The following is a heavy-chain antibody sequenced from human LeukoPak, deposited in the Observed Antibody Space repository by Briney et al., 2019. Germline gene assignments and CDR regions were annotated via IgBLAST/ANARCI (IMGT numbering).Heavy chain of an antibody. Sequence: GGSLRLSCAVSGFTFDSYAMTWFCQAPGKGLEWVSYISSSSGSIYYADSVKGRFTISRDNAKNSLFLQMNSLRAEDTAVYYCATRVGYYYYGMDVWGQGTTVTVSS. V-gene: IGHV3-48*01. J-gene: IGHJ6*02. CDR1: GFTFDSYA. CDR2: ISSSSGSI. CDR3: ATRVGYYYYGMDV.